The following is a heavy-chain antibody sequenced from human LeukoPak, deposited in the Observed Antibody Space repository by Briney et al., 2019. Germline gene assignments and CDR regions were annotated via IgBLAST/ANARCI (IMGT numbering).Heavy chain of an antibody. D-gene: IGHD3-3*01. CDR3: ASYAVTYYDFWSGYSPRYYFDY. CDR1: GFTFSSYW. Sequence: PGGSLRLSCAASGFTFSSYWMSWVRQAPGKGLEWVANIKQDGSEKYYVDSVKGRFTISRDNAKNSLYLQMNSLRAEDTAVYYCASYAVTYYDFWSGYSPRYYFDYWGQGTLVTVSS. CDR2: IKQDGSEK. V-gene: IGHV3-7*01. J-gene: IGHJ4*02.